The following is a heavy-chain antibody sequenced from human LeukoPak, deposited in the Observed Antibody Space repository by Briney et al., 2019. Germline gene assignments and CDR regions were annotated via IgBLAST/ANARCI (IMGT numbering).Heavy chain of an antibody. V-gene: IGHV5-51*01. CDR2: IYPADSDA. Sequence: GESLKISCKTSGYSFTSHLIGWMRQMPGKGLEWMGIIYPADSDARYSPSFQGQVTISADKSISTVYLQGSSLKASDTAIYYCGRRISGNNSRFFHYWGQGTLVIASS. D-gene: IGHD1-1*01. J-gene: IGHJ4*02. CDR1: GYSFTSHL. CDR3: GRRISGNNSRFFHY.